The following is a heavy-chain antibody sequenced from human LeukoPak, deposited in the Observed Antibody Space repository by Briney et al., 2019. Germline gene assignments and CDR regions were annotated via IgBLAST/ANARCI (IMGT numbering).Heavy chain of an antibody. CDR3: ARGPPPDFDY. Sequence: SETLSLTCTVSGDSISSYYWSWIRQPAGKGLEWIGRTYPSGSTNYNPSLKSRLTLSVDTSKNQFSLKLSSVTAADTAVYYCARGPPPDFDYWGRGTLVTVSS. V-gene: IGHV4-4*07. J-gene: IGHJ4*02. CDR2: TYPSGST. CDR1: GDSISSYY.